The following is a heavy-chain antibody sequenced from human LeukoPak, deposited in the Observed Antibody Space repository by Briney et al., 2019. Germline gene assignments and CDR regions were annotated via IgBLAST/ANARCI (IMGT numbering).Heavy chain of an antibody. CDR3: ARDSVGVSGRSSSWYNPYYYYGMDV. CDR2: IWLDGSNK. V-gene: IGHV3-33*01. J-gene: IGHJ6*02. Sequence: GGSLRLSCAASGFTLSSYGMHWVRQAPGKGLEWVAVIWLDGSNKYYADSVKGRFSISRDNSKNTLYLQMNSLRAEDTAVYYCARDSVGVSGRSSSWYNPYYYYGMDVWGQGTTVTVSS. D-gene: IGHD6-13*01. CDR1: GFTLSSYG.